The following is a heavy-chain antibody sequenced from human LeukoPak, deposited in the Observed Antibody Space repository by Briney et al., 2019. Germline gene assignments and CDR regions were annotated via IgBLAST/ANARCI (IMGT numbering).Heavy chain of an antibody. Sequence: PSETLSLTCTVSGGSISSYLWSWIRQPPGMGLEWIGYVYYSGSPNYNPPLKSRVTISVDTSKNQFSLRLRSVTAADTAVYYCARVFDDYYDSSADPPLWFDPWGQGTLVTVSS. CDR1: GGSISSYL. J-gene: IGHJ5*02. D-gene: IGHD3-22*01. CDR3: ARVFDDYYDSSADPPLWFDP. V-gene: IGHV4-59*01. CDR2: VYYSGSP.